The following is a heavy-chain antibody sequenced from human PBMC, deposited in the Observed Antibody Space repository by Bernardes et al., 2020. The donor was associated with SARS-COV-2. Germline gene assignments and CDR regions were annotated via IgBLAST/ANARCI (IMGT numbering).Heavy chain of an antibody. Sequence: GGSLRLSCAASGFTFSSYGMHWVRQAPGKGLEWVAFIWYDGSNKNYADSVKGRFAISRDNSKNTLYLQMNSLRAEDTAVYYCARDAYYYDRSGYYWGKYDYYGMDGWGQGTTVTVSS. J-gene: IGHJ6*02. D-gene: IGHD3-22*01. CDR1: GFTFSSYG. V-gene: IGHV3-33*01. CDR3: ARDAYYYDRSGYYWGKYDYYGMDG. CDR2: IWYDGSNK.